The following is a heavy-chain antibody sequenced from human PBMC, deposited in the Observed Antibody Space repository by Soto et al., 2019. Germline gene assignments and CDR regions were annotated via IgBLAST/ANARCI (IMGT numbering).Heavy chain of an antibody. CDR2: IYYSGST. CDR3: ARGGLYALLNNWFDP. V-gene: IGHV4-31*03. J-gene: IGHJ5*02. CDR1: GGSISSGGYY. Sequence: KSSETLSLTCTVSGGSISSGGYYWSWIRQHPGKGLEWIGYIYYSGSTYYNPSLKSRVTISVDTSKNQFSLKLSSVTAADTAVYYCARGGLYALLNNWFDPWGQGTLVTVSS. D-gene: IGHD3-10*01.